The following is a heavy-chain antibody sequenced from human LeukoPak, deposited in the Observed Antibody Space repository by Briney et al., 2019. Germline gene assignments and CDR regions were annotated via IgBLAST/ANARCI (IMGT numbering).Heavy chain of an antibody. J-gene: IGHJ4*02. D-gene: IGHD4-17*01. CDR3: ARSLMPATVTYGFDY. CDR1: GFTFSGYY. V-gene: IGHV3-11*06. CDR2: ISSSSSYT. Sequence: PGGSLRLSCAASGFTFSGYYVSWIRQAPGKGLEWVSYISSSSSYTNYADSVKGRFTISRDNAKNSLYLQMNSLRAEDTAVYYCARSLMPATVTYGFDYWGQGTLVTVSS.